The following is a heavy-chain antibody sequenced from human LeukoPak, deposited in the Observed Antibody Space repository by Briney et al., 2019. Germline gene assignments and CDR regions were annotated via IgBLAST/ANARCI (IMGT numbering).Heavy chain of an antibody. Sequence: KPSETLSLTSTVYVASTSLYYSGWTRQAPPQGLDWIGYINNGGTTNYNPSIKSRVAMSLYTSKSQFSLRLRSVTAADTALYFCAGGGYCSSASCFAPLFDWWGRGILVTVCS. V-gene: IGHV4-59*01. CDR1: VASTSLYY. CDR2: INNGGTT. J-gene: IGHJ4*02. D-gene: IGHD2-2*01. CDR3: AGGGYCSSASCFAPLFDW.